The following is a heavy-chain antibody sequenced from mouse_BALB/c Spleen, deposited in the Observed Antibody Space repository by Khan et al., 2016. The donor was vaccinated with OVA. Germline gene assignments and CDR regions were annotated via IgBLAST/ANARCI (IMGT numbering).Heavy chain of an antibody. D-gene: IGHD1-1*01. V-gene: IGHV3-2*02. J-gene: IGHJ2*01. CDR1: GYSITSNYA. CDR2: ISYSDST. Sequence: VRLQQSGPGLVKPSQSLSLTCTVTGYSITSNYAWNWIRQFPGNKLEWMGYISYSDSTSYNPSLKSRISITRDTSQNQFFLQLNSVTTEDTATXYCARGNYYGYYFDYWGQGTTLTVSS. CDR3: ARGNYYGYYFDY.